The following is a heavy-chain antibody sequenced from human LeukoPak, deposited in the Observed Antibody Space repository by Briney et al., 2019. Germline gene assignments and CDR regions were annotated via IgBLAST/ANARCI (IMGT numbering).Heavy chain of an antibody. Sequence: GRSLRLSCAASGFTFSSYGMHWVRQAPGKGLEWVAFIGYDGSNKYYADSVKGRFTIPKDNSKNTHYLQMNSLRGEDTAVYCCARDLAEYPGDYYYYGMDVWGQGTTVTVSS. CDR3: ARDLAEYPGDYYYYGMDV. D-gene: IGHD2-2*01. CDR2: IGYDGSNK. J-gene: IGHJ6*02. CDR1: GFTFSSYG. V-gene: IGHV3-33*01.